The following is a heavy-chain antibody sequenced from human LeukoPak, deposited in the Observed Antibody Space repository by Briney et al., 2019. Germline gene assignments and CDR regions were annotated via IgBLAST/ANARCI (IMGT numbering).Heavy chain of an antibody. J-gene: IGHJ4*02. V-gene: IGHV4-4*07. CDR2: FYSGGSA. D-gene: IGHD5-12*01. CDR3: ARVYSGYDLPGSLANYYFDY. CDR1: GGSISSYY. Sequence: SSETLSLTCTVSGGSISSYYWCWIRQPAGEGLEWIGRFYSGGSADYNPSLKSRVTMSVDTSKNQFSLKLSSVTAADTAVYYCARVYSGYDLPGSLANYYFDYWGPGTLVTVSS.